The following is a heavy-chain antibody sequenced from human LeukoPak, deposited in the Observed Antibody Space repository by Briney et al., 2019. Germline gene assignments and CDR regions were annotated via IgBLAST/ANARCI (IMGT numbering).Heavy chain of an antibody. Sequence: GGSLRLSCAASGFTFDDYAMHWVRQAPGKGLEWVSLVSGDGVSTSYADSLKGRFTISRDNSQNSLFLQMNSLRTEDTALYYCAKDSASVSSGYSYNWFDFWGQGTLVTVSS. CDR3: AKDSASVSSGYSYNWFDF. CDR2: VSGDGVST. V-gene: IGHV3-43*02. D-gene: IGHD3-22*01. J-gene: IGHJ5*01. CDR1: GFTFDDYA.